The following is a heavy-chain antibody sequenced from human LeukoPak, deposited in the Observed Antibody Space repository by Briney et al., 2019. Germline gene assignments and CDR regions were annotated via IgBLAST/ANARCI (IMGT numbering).Heavy chain of an antibody. CDR1: GDSISSSW. CDR3: ARDSRGGGPDFDY. D-gene: IGHD3-16*01. Sequence: SETLSLTCTVSGDSISSSWWAWIRQPPGKGLEWIGYIYCSGTPTSYNPPLKSRATISIDTSRNQYSLKLSSVTAADTAVYYCARDSRGGGPDFDYWGQGTLVTVSS. J-gene: IGHJ4*02. CDR2: IYCSGTPT. V-gene: IGHV4-59*01.